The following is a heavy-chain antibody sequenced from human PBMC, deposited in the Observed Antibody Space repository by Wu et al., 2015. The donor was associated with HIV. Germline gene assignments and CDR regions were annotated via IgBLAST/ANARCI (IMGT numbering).Heavy chain of an antibody. V-gene: IGHV1-8*01. D-gene: IGHD6-13*01. CDR3: AKGAENRWGPSSNWKVGWFDP. Sequence: QVLLVQSEAEVKKPGASVKVSCKASGYTFINYNINWVRQAAGQGLEWMGWMNPQSGSTGYAQQFQGRITLTRDTSINTAYMDLSNLRSEDTAVYYCAKGAENRWGPSSNWKVGWFDPSG. CDR1: GYTFINYN. J-gene: IGHJ5*02. CDR2: MNPQSGST.